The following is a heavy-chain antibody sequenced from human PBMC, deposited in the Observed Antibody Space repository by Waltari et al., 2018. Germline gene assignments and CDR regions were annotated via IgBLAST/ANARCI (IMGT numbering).Heavy chain of an antibody. D-gene: IGHD4-17*01. Sequence: EVQLVESGGGLVQPGGSLRLSCAASGFRFPGDWMHWVRQAPGKGLVWVARINSDGSSTRYADSVKGRFTISRDNAKNTLYLQMNSLRAEDTAVYYCARVEVGDYDFDYWGQGTLVTVSS. CDR3: ARVEVGDYDFDY. V-gene: IGHV3-74*01. CDR1: GFRFPGDW. CDR2: INSDGSST. J-gene: IGHJ4*02.